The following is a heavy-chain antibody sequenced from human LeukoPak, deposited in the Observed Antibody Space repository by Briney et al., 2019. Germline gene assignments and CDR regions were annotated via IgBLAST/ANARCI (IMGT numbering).Heavy chain of an antibody. D-gene: IGHD2-21*02. J-gene: IGHJ4*02. CDR2: INRRGHT. CDR3: AKEVDCPSDCLFFHS. V-gene: IGHV3-43*01. CDR1: GFTFDRFT. Sequence: GGSLRLSCAASGFTFDRFTIHWVRQTPGKGLEWVSLINRRGHTFYADSVKSRFTISRDNSRNSVFLQMNSLRPEDTALYHCAKEVDCPSDCLFFHSWGQGTLVTVSS.